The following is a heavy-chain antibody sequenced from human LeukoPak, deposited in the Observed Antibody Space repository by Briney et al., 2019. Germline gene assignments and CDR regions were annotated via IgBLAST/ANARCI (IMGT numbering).Heavy chain of an antibody. J-gene: IGHJ4*02. V-gene: IGHV3-48*03. CDR1: GFTLSHYE. D-gene: IGHD3-22*01. CDR2: ISSSGSTI. CDR3: ARAPSYYYESSGFYLDY. Sequence: PGGSLRLSGAASGFTLSHYEMNWVRQAPGQGREWVSYISSSGSTIYYADSVKGRFTISRDNAKNSLYLQMNSLSAEDTAVYYCARAPSYYYESSGFYLDYWGQGTLVTVSS.